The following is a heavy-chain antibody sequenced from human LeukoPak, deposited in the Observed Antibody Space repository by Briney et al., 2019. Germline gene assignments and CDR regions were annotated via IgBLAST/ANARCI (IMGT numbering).Heavy chain of an antibody. CDR1: GCIFINYW. V-gene: IGHV3-74*01. CDR3: ARDQSYGGNSGGIDY. Sequence: GGALRLSCAASGCIFINYWLYWVRQAPGRGPVGVSRVGGNATNPTYAYFVKGRFTMSRDNAKNTLYLQMNSLRVDATAVYYCARDQSYGGNSGGIDYWGQGTLVTVSS. J-gene: IGHJ4*02. D-gene: IGHD4-23*01. CDR2: VGGNATNP.